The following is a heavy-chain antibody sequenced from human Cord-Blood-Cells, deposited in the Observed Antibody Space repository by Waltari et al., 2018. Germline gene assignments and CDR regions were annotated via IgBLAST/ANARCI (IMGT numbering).Heavy chain of an antibody. V-gene: IGHV4-31*03. D-gene: IGHD4-4*01. CDR2: IYYSGST. CDR1: GGSISSGGYY. CDR3: ARGYSNYYYYGMDV. J-gene: IGHJ6*02. Sequence: GPGLVQPSQTLSLTCTVSGGSISSGGYYLSWHSPHPGKGLGWIGYIYYSGSTYYNPSLNSRVTISVDTSKNQFSLKLSSVTAADTAVYYCARGYSNYYYYGMDVWGQGTTVTVSS.